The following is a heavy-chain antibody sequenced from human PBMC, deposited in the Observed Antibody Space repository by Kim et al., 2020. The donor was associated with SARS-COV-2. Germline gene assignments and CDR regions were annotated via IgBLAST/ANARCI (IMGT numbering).Heavy chain of an antibody. CDR3: ARYGGWSPPGWFDP. CDR2: IYYSGST. D-gene: IGHD6-19*01. V-gene: IGHV4-59*01. J-gene: IGHJ5*02. CDR1: GGSISSYY. Sequence: SETLSLTCTVSGGSISSYYWSWIRQPPGKGLEWIGYIYYSGSTNYNPSLKSRVTISVDTSKNQFSLKLSSVTAADTAVYYCARYGGWSPPGWFDPWGQGTLVTVSS.